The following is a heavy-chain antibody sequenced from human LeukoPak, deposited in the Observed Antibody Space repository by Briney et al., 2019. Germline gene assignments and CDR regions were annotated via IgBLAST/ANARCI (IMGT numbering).Heavy chain of an antibody. CDR1: VFSLNNAW. CDR3: ATFDYYYGMGV. Sequence: GGSLRLSSAASVFSLNNAWMSCVRQAPGKELEWVGRITNEADGGTTDYAAPVKARFTISRDDSKSTLYLQMNSLKTEDTAFYYCATFDYYYGMGVWGQGTTVTVPS. J-gene: IGHJ6*02. CDR2: ITNEADGGTT. V-gene: IGHV3-15*01.